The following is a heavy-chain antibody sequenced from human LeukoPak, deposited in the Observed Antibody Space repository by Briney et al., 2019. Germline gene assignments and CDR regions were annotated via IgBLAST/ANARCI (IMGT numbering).Heavy chain of an antibody. D-gene: IGHD6-6*01. CDR1: GYTFTSYD. Sequence: ASVTVSCKGSGYTFTSYDIKGVRQATGQGGERMGWRNTNSGKTGYAQKFQGRGSITRNTARSTDYMELRRLRSQDTALYYCARGIAAVSTTRLAPSYSIDVWGKGSSVTVSS. V-gene: IGHV1-8*03. CDR2: RNTNSGKT. CDR3: ARGIAAVSTTRLAPSYSIDV. J-gene: IGHJ6*03.